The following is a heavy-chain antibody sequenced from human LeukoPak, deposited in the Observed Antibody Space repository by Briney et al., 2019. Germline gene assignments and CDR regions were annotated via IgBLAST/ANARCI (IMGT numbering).Heavy chain of an antibody. CDR2: IRYDGSNK. J-gene: IGHJ4*02. V-gene: IGHV3-30*02. Sequence: GGSLRLSCAASGFTFSSYGMHWVRQAPGKGLEWVAFIRYDGSNKYYADTVKGRFTISRDNSKNTLYLQMNSLRAEDTAVYYCAKDGYCSSTSCSFDYWGQGTLVTVSS. CDR1: GFTFSSYG. CDR3: AKDGYCSSTSCSFDY. D-gene: IGHD2-2*01.